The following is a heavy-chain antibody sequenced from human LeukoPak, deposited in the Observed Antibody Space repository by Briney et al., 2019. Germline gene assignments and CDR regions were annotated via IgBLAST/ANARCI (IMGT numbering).Heavy chain of an antibody. CDR1: GFTFSNYW. J-gene: IGHJ4*02. CDR3: ARDLDYGDYTSEGY. Sequence: PGGSLRLSCAASGFTFSNYWMHWVRQAPGKGLVWVSRINSDGSSTTYADSVKGRFTISRDNAKNTLYLQMNSLRAEDTAVYYCARDLDYGDYTSEGYWGQGTLVTVSS. D-gene: IGHD4-17*01. CDR2: INSDGSST. V-gene: IGHV3-74*01.